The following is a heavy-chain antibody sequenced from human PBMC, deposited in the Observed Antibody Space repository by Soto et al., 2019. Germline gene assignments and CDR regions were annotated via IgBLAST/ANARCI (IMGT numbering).Heavy chain of an antibody. CDR1: GFTFSNFA. D-gene: IGHD6-19*01. J-gene: IGHJ5*02. V-gene: IGHV3-23*04. CDR3: ARDCSSSPCTRWGS. Sequence: EVQLVESGGGLVQPGGSLRLSCAASGFTFSNFAMSWVRQAPGKGLQWVSSITGSGDRTYHADSVKGRFTISRDNSRNTIYLQMDSLRDEDTALYYCARDCSSSPCTRWGSWGRGTLVTVSS. CDR2: ITGSGDRT.